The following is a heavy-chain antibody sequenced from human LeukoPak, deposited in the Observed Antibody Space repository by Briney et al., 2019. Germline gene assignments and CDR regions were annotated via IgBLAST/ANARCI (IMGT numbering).Heavy chain of an antibody. CDR3: ARVLVLYSGWYEFDP. CDR1: GGTFSSYA. V-gene: IGHV1-69*13. CDR2: IIPIFGTA. Sequence: ASVKVSCKASGGTFSSYAISWVRQAPGQGLEWMGGIIPIFGTANYAQKFQGRVTITADESTSTAYMELSSLRSDDTAVYYCARVLVLYSGWYEFDPWGQGTLVTVSS. D-gene: IGHD6-19*01. J-gene: IGHJ5*02.